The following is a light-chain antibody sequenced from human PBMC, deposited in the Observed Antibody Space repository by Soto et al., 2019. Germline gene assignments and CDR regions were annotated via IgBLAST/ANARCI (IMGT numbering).Light chain of an antibody. CDR1: SSDIGGYNY. V-gene: IGLV2-14*03. J-gene: IGLJ2*01. Sequence: QSALTQPASVSGSPGQSISISCTGTSSDIGGYNYVSWYQQHPGKAPQLLIYDVTSRPSGVSFRFSGSKSGNMASLIISGLQAEDEADYYCSSYARSNTLVFGGGTKLTF. CDR3: SSYARSNTLV. CDR2: DVT.